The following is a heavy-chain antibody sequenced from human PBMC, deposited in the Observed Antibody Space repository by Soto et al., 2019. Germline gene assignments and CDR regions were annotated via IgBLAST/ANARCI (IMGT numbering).Heavy chain of an antibody. V-gene: IGHV3-74*01. D-gene: IGHD2-2*01. CDR3: AREYQLLTNYYYYGMDV. Sequence: GGSLGLSCAASGLTFSSYWMHWVRQAPGKGLVWVSRINSDGSSTSYADSVKGRFTISRDNAKNTLYLQMNSLRAEDTAVYYCAREYQLLTNYYYYGMDVWGQGTTVTVSS. J-gene: IGHJ6*02. CDR1: GLTFSSYW. CDR2: INSDGSST.